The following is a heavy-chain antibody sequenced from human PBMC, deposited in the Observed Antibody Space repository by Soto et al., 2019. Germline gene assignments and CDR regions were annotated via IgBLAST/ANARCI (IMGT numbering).Heavy chain of an antibody. J-gene: IGHJ6*03. CDR1: GFTFDDYG. Sequence: GGSLRLSCAASGFTFDDYGMSWVRQAPGKGLEWVSGINWNGGSTGYADSVKGRFTISRDNAKNSLYLQMNSLRAEDTALYHCARGGSAAMPDYYYYYMDVWGKGTTVTVSS. CDR3: ARGGSAAMPDYYYYYMDV. D-gene: IGHD2-2*01. V-gene: IGHV3-20*01. CDR2: INWNGGST.